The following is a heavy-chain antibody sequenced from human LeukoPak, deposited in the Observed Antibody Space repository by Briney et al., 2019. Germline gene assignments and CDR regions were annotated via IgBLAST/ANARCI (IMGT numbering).Heavy chain of an antibody. D-gene: IGHD3-22*01. J-gene: IGHJ4*02. CDR3: ARHDSSGYEYYFDY. CDR1: GGSFSGYY. CDR2: INHSGST. V-gene: IGHV4-34*01. Sequence: PSETLSLTCAVYGGSFSGYYWSWIRQPPGKGLEWIGEINHSGSTNYNPSLKSRVTISVDTSKNQFSLKLSSVTAADTAVYYCARHDSSGYEYYFDYWGQGTLVTVSS.